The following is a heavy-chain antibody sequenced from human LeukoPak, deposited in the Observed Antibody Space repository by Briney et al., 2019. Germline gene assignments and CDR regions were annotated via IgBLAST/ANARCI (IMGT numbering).Heavy chain of an antibody. CDR2: ISYDGSNK. CDR3: AKDRSSSWTFDY. V-gene: IGHV3-30*18. D-gene: IGHD6-13*01. J-gene: IGHJ4*02. CDR1: GFTFSSYG. Sequence: PGGSLRLSRAASGFTFSSYGMHWVRQAPGKGLEWVAVISYDGSNKYYGDSVKGRFTISRDNSKNTLYLQMNSLRAEDTAVYYCAKDRSSSWTFDYWGQGTLVTVSS.